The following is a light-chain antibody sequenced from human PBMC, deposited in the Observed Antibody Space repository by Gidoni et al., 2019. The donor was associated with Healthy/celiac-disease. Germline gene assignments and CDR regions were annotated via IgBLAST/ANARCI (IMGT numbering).Light chain of an antibody. V-gene: IGKV3-11*01. CDR2: DAS. CDR3: QQRSNWPLLT. CDR1: QSVSSY. J-gene: IGKJ5*01. Sequence: EIVLTQSPATLSLSPGERATLSCRASQSVSSYLAGYQQKPGQAPRLLIYDASNRATGIPARFSGSGSGTDFTLTISSLEPEDFAVYYCQQRSNWPLLTFGQGTRLEIK.